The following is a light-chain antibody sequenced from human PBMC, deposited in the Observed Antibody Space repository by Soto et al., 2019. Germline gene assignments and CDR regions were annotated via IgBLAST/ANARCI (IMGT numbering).Light chain of an antibody. CDR1: QSVSSSR. V-gene: IGKV3-20*01. J-gene: IGKJ3*01. CDR3: QQYGSSLFT. CDR2: GAS. Sequence: EIVLTQSPGTLSLSPGERATLSCRASQSVSSSRLAWYQQNPGQAPRLLIYGASSRAAGIPDRFSGSGSGTDFPLTISRVEPEDFAVYCCQQYGSSLFTFGPGTKVDIK.